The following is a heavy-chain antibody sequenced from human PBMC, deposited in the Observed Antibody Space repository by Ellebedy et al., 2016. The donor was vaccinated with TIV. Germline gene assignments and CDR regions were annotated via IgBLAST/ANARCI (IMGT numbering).Heavy chain of an antibody. J-gene: IGHJ5*02. D-gene: IGHD4-17*01. CDR3: ARRASYGDYAVQVNPWFDP. CDR2: IRQEGDEI. V-gene: IGHV3-7*01. CDR1: GFNFRSYW. Sequence: GESLKISCAASGFNFRSYWMAWVRQAPGKGLEWMAKIRQEGDEIYYVESVKGRFTISRDNAKHSLFLQMNSLRVEDTAVYYCARRASYGDYAVQVNPWFDPWGQGTLVTVSS.